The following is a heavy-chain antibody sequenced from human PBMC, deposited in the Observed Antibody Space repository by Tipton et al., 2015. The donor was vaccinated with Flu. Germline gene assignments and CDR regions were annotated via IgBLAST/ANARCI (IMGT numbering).Heavy chain of an antibody. CDR1: GDSMRSSNHY. V-gene: IGHV4-39*07. CDR3: ARRDYSNYVPDPKNCFDP. CDR2: IFYSGNW. D-gene: IGHD4-11*01. J-gene: IGHJ5*02. Sequence: PGLVKPSETLSLTCAVSGDSMRSSNHYWGWIRQPPGKGLEWIGNIFYSGNWNHNPSLKSRVTMSVDTSKNQLSLKLSSVTAADTAVYYCARRDYSNYVPDPKNCFDPWGQGILVTVSS.